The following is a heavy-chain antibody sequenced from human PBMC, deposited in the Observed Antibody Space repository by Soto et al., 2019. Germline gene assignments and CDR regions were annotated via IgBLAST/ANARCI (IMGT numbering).Heavy chain of an antibody. CDR3: ARGTTLGYYFDY. Sequence: SVKVSCKASGGTFSSYAISWVRQAPGQGLEWMGGIIPIFGTANYAQKFQGRVTITADESTSTAYMELSSLRSEDTAVYYCARGTTLGYYFDYWGQGTLVTVSS. CDR1: GGTFSSYA. V-gene: IGHV1-69*13. D-gene: IGHD1-1*01. CDR2: IIPIFGTA. J-gene: IGHJ4*02.